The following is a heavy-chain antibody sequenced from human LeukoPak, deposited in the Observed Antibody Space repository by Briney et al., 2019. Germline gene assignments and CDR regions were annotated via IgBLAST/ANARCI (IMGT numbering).Heavy chain of an antibody. D-gene: IGHD3-10*01. V-gene: IGHV1-69*05. CDR2: IIPIFGTA. J-gene: IGHJ5*02. Sequence: GASVKVSCKASGYTFTGYYMHWVRQAPGQGLEWMGRIIPIFGTANYAQKFQGRVTITTDESTSTAYMELSSLRSEDTAVYYCARALRSGFGELVIPQGFDPWGQGTLVTVSS. CDR1: GYTFTGYY. CDR3: ARALRSGFGELVIPQGFDP.